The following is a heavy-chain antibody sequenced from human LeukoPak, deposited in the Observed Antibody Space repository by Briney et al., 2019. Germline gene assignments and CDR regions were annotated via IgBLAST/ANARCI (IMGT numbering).Heavy chain of an antibody. Sequence: GGSLRLSCAASGFTFSSYAMSWVRQAPGKGLEWVSAISGSGGSTYYADSVKGRVTISRDNAKNSLYLQTNSLRAEDTAVYYCARDLWVAAAGIDYWGQGTLVTVSS. CDR1: GFTFSSYA. V-gene: IGHV3-23*01. CDR3: ARDLWVAAAGIDY. CDR2: ISGSGGST. D-gene: IGHD6-13*01. J-gene: IGHJ4*02.